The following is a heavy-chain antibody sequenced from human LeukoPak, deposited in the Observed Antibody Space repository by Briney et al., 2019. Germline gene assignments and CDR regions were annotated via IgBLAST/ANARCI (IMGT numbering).Heavy chain of an antibody. J-gene: IGHJ4*02. Sequence: GGSLRLSCAASGFTFSSYAMHWVRQAPGKGLEYVSAISSNGGSTYYANSVKGRFTISRDNSKNTLYLQMGSLRAEDMAVYYCARKGAQGKWELPLVYWGQGALVTVSS. D-gene: IGHD1-26*01. CDR1: GFTFSSYA. CDR3: ARKGAQGKWELPLVY. V-gene: IGHV3-64*01. CDR2: ISSNGGST.